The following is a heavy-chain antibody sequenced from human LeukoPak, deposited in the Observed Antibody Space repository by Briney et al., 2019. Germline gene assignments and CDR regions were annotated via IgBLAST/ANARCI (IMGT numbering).Heavy chain of an antibody. CDR1: GFTVSSNY. CDR3: ARGYCAGGSCYSGIAWFDP. V-gene: IGHV4-39*01. J-gene: IGHJ5*02. D-gene: IGHD2-15*01. CDR2: IYYTGST. Sequence: PGGSLRLSCVASGFTVSSNYMSWVRQPPGKGLEWIGTIYYTGSTYYKSSLKSRVTISVDTSKNQFSLKVSSVTAADTAVYYCARGYCAGGSCYSGIAWFDPWGQGTLVTVSS.